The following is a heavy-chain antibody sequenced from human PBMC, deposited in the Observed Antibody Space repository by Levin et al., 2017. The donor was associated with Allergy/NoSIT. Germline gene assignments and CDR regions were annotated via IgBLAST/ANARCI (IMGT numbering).Heavy chain of an antibody. D-gene: IGHD6-13*01. J-gene: IGHJ4*02. CDR3: AKYCKSAAAGSYQPFDY. CDR2: ISAGGGST. CDR1: GFTFSSYA. V-gene: IGHV3-23*01. Sequence: LSLTCAASGFTFSSYAMSWVRQAPGKGLEWVSAISAGGGSTYYADSVKGRFTISRDNSKNTLHLQMNSLRAEDTAVYYCAKYCKSAAAGSYQPFDYWGQGTLVTVSS.